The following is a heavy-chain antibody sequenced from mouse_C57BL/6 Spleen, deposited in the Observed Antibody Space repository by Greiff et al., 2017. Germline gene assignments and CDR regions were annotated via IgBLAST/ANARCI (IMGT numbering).Heavy chain of an antibody. D-gene: IGHD3-2*02. V-gene: IGHV1-69*01. CDR1: GYTFTSYW. J-gene: IGHJ1*03. Sequence: QVQLQQPGAELVMPGASVKLSCKASGYTFTSYWMHWVKQRPGQGLEWIGEIDPSDSYTNYNQKFKGKSTLTVDKSSSTAYMQLSSLTSEDSAVYYCARGSSGYWYFDVWGTGTTVTVSS. CDR3: ARGSSGYWYFDV. CDR2: IDPSDSYT.